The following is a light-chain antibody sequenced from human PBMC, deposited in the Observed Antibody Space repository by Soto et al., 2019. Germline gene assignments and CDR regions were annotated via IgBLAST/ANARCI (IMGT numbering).Light chain of an antibody. CDR1: QSLTNNF. Sequence: EILLTQSPATLSLSPGERATLSCRASQSLTNNFLAWYQQLPGPTPRLLICGASTRATVIPDRFSGSGSGTDFTLTISRLESEDFAVYFCQQYSKLPLSFGGGTKVEIK. V-gene: IGKV3-20*01. CDR2: GAS. J-gene: IGKJ4*01. CDR3: QQYSKLPLS.